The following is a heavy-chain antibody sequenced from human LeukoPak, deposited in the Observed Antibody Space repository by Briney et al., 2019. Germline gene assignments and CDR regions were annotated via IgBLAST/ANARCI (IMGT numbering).Heavy chain of an antibody. CDR1: GFTFSSYS. CDR3: ARDGGIAVAGPSEGSFDY. D-gene: IGHD6-19*01. V-gene: IGHV3-21*01. J-gene: IGHJ4*02. CDR2: ISSSSSYI. Sequence: GGSLRLSCAASGFTFSSYSMNWVRQAPGKGLEWVSSISSSSSYIYYADSVKGRFTISRGNAKNSLYLQMNSLRAEDTAVYYCARDGGIAVAGPSEGSFDYWGQGTLVTVSS.